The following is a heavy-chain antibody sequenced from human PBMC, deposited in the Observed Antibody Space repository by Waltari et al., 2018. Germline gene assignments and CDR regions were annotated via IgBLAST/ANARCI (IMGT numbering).Heavy chain of an antibody. J-gene: IGHJ1*01. Sequence: QVQLVQSGAEVKKPGSSVKVSCKASGGTFSSYAISWVRQAPGQGLEWMGRIIPIFGTANNAKKFQGRVTITADKSTRTAYMELSSLRSEDTAVYYCARDLEKVYEFQGEGYFQHWGQGTLVTVSS. CDR2: IIPIFGTA. CDR1: GGTFSSYA. V-gene: IGHV1-69*08. CDR3: ARDLEKVYEFQGEGYFQH. D-gene: IGHD3-10*01.